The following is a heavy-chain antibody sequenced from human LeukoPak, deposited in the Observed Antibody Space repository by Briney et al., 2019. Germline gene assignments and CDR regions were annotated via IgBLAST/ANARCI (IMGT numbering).Heavy chain of an antibody. CDR3: ARVGGPDDY. J-gene: IGHJ4*02. D-gene: IGHD6-25*01. V-gene: IGHV4-39*01. CDR2: IYYSGST. CDR1: GGSISSTNYY. Sequence: SETLSLTCTVSGGSISSTNYYWGWIHQPPGKGLEWIGSIYYSGSTYYNPSLKSRVTISVDTSKNQFSLRLSTVTAADTAVYYCARVGGPDDYWGQGTLVTVSS.